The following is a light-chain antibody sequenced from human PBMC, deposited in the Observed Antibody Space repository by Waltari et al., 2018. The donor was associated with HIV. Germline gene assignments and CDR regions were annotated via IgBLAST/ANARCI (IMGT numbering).Light chain of an antibody. V-gene: IGLV2-14*01. CDR3: SAYAVTTTYVI. CDR2: EAS. Sequence: QSALTQPASVSGSPGQSITISCTGTSSDVGGYNYVSWYQQHPGKAPKLMIYEASKRPSGVSNRFSGSKSGNTASLTISGLQADDEADYFCSAYAVTTTYVIFGGGTKLTVL. J-gene: IGLJ2*01. CDR1: SSDVGGYNY.